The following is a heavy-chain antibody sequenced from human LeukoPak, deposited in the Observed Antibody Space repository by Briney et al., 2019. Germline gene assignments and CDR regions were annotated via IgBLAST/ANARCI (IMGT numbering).Heavy chain of an antibody. J-gene: IGHJ3*02. V-gene: IGHV1-18*01. Sequence: ASVKVSCKASGYTFTSYGISWVRQAPGQGLEWMGWISAYNGNTNYAQKLQGRVTMTTDTSTSTAYMELRSLRSDDTAVYYCARDRSQTVDYDDSSGYYDAFDIWGQGTMVTVSS. CDR3: ARDRSQTVDYDDSSGYYDAFDI. CDR2: ISAYNGNT. CDR1: GYTFTSYG. D-gene: IGHD3-22*01.